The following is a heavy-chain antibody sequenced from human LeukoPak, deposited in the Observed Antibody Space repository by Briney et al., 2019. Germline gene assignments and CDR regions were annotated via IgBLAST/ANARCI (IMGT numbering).Heavy chain of an antibody. Sequence: GSLRLSCAASGFSFRNYWMGWVRQAPGKGLEWVANTKPDGSAEYYADSVRGRFSTSRDNANNLLYLQMNSLRAEDTAVYYCARDGGLHTNFDYWGRGTLVTVSS. CDR1: GFSFRNYW. D-gene: IGHD2-15*01. CDR3: ARDGGLHTNFDY. J-gene: IGHJ4*02. CDR2: TKPDGSAE. V-gene: IGHV3-7*01.